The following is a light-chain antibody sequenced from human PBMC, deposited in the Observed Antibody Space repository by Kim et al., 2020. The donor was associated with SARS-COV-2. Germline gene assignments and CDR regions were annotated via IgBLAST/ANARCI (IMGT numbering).Light chain of an antibody. Sequence: QAGLTQPPSVSKGLRQTATLTCTGDSNNIGDQGATWLQQHQGHPPKLLSYRNNNRPSEISERLSASRSGNTASLTITGLQPEDEADYYCSAWDRRLSAWVFGGGTQLTVL. J-gene: IGLJ3*02. CDR3: SAWDRRLSAWV. V-gene: IGLV10-54*01. CDR2: RNN. CDR1: SNNIGDQG.